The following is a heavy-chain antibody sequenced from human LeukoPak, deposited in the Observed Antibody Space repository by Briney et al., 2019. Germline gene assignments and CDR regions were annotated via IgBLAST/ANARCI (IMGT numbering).Heavy chain of an antibody. Sequence: PGGSLRLSCVASGLTFSSYGMTWVRQAPGKGLEWVSYISSSGSTIYYADSVKGRFTISRDNAKNSLYLQMNSLRAEDTAVYYCAELGITMIGGVWGKGTTVTISS. D-gene: IGHD3-10*02. V-gene: IGHV3-48*04. CDR1: GLTFSSYG. CDR3: AELGITMIGGV. CDR2: ISSSGSTI. J-gene: IGHJ6*04.